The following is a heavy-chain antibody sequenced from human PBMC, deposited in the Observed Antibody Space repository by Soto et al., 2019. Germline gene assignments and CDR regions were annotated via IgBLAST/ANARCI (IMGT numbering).Heavy chain of an antibody. J-gene: IGHJ6*01. Sequence: QVQLVESGGGVVQPGRSLRLSCAASGFTFSSYGMHWVRQAPCKGLVWVAVIWYDGSNKYYADSVKGRFTISRDNSKNPLYLQMNSLRAEDTAVYYCARDLNPHKVDYYGMDVWGQGRTVTVSS. D-gene: IGHD2-15*01. CDR1: GFTFSSYG. V-gene: IGHV3-33*01. CDR3: ARDLNPHKVDYYGMDV. CDR2: IWYDGSNK.